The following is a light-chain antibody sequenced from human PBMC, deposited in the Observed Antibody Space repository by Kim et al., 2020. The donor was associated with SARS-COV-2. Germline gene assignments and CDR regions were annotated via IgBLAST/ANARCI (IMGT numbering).Light chain of an antibody. CDR2: GAS. Sequence: PGERATLSCRASQSVTSSYLAWYQQKPGQAPRLLIYGASSRATGIPDRFSGSGSGTDFTLTISRLEPEDFAVYYCQQYGSSPYTFGQGTKLEI. CDR3: QQYGSSPYT. CDR1: QSVTSSY. V-gene: IGKV3-20*01. J-gene: IGKJ2*01.